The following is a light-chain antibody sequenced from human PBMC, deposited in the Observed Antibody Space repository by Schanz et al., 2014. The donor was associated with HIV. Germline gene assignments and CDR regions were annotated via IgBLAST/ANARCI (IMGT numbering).Light chain of an antibody. Sequence: QSVLTQPPSVSAAPGQKVTISCYGSNSNVGNDFVSWYQQLPGTAPKILIYANDKRPSGIPDRFSASKSGTSATLGITGLQTGDEADYFCGAWDTGLSARVFGGGTKLTVL. CDR2: AND. V-gene: IGLV1-51*01. CDR3: GAWDTGLSARV. CDR1: NSNVGNDF. J-gene: IGLJ3*02.